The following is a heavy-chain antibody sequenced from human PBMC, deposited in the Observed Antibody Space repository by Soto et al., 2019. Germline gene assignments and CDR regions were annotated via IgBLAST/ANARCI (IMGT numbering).Heavy chain of an antibody. Sequence: QVQLVQSGAEVKKPGASVKVSCKASGYTFVNYEINWVRQATGQGLEWLGWMNPHSGDTFYAQNFQGRVTMTRKTSITTAYMEQNSLKSEDTAVYYCSRQQAMDYWGQGTLVTVSS. CDR3: SRQQAMDY. CDR1: GYTFVNYE. CDR2: MNPHSGDT. J-gene: IGHJ4*02. V-gene: IGHV1-8*01.